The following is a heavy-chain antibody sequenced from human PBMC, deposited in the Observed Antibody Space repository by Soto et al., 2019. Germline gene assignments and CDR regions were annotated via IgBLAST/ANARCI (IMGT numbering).Heavy chain of an antibody. V-gene: IGHV3-23*01. CDR2: ISGSGGST. CDR1: GFTFSSDA. J-gene: IGHJ4*02. Sequence: HPGGSLRLSCAASGFTFSSDAMSWVLQAQGKGLEWVSAISGSGGSTYYADSVKGRFTISRDNSKNTLYLQMNSLRAEDTAVYYCAKHTIFGVVPSPFDYWGQGTLVTVSS. CDR3: AKHTIFGVVPSPFDY. D-gene: IGHD3-3*01.